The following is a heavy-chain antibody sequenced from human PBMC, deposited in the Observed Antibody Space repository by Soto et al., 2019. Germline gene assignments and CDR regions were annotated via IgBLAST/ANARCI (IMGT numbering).Heavy chain of an antibody. CDR3: ERELGTMMIHP. J-gene: IGHJ1*01. CDR2: IIPILGIA. Sequence: QVQLVQSGAEVKKPGSSVKVSCKASGGTFSSYTISWVRQAPGQGLEWMGRIIPILGIANYAQKFQGRVTITADKSTSTAYMELSSLRSEDTAVYYCERELGTMMIHPWGQGTLVTVSS. V-gene: IGHV1-69*08. D-gene: IGHD3-16*01. CDR1: GGTFSSYT.